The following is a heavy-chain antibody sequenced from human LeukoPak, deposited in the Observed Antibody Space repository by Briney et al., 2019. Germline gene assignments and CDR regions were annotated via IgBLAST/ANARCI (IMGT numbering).Heavy chain of an antibody. D-gene: IGHD1-20*01. CDR2: ISGSGGNT. J-gene: IGHJ6*03. Sequence: GGSLRLSCAASGFSFSSYAMSWVRQAPGKGLEWVSTISGSGGNTYYADSVKGRFTISRDNAKNTLYLQMNSLRAEDTAVYYCARWGITGTGGYYYYMDVWGKGTTVTVSS. CDR1: GFSFSSYA. V-gene: IGHV3-23*01. CDR3: ARWGITGTGGYYYYMDV.